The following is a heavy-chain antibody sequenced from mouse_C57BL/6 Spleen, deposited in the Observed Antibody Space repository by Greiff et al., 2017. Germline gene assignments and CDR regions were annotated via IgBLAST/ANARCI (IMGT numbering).Heavy chain of an antibody. CDR1: GYTFTSYW. CDR2: IDPSDSDT. V-gene: IGHV1-52*01. D-gene: IGHD2-4*01. J-gene: IGHJ2*01. Sequence: VQLQQPGAELVRPGSSVKLSCKASGYTFTSYWMHWVKQRPIQGLEWIGNIDPSDSDTHYNQKFKDKATLTVDKSSSTAYMQLSSLTSEDSAVYYCARGDDYSFDYWGQGTTLTVSS. CDR3: ARGDDYSFDY.